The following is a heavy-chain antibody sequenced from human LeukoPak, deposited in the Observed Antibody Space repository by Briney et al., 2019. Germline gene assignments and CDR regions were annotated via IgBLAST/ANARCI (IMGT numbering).Heavy chain of an antibody. V-gene: IGHV3-53*01. CDR1: GFTVSGNY. Sequence: GGSLRLSCAASGFTVSGNYMSWVRQAPGKGLEWVSVIYSGGSTYYADSVKGRFTISRDNSKNTLYLQMNSLRAEDTAVYYCARHLLGCSSTSCYTGRDYYYMDVWGKGTTVTVSS. D-gene: IGHD2-2*02. CDR2: IYSGGST. J-gene: IGHJ6*03. CDR3: ARHLLGCSSTSCYTGRDYYYMDV.